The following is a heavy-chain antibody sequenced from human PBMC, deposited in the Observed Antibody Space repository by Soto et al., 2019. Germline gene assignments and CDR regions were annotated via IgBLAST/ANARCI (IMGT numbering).Heavy chain of an antibody. CDR2: IDTSGHST. CDR1: GFVFTNFW. J-gene: IGHJ4*02. Sequence: GGSLRLSCEASGFVFTNFWMHWVRHVPGKGLVWVAHIDTSGHSTNYAESVKGRFTISRDNAKNTVSLQMNSLRVEDTGVYYCAKDSWYFDLWSQGSQVTVSS. D-gene: IGHD6-13*01. V-gene: IGHV3-74*01. CDR3: AKDSWYFDL.